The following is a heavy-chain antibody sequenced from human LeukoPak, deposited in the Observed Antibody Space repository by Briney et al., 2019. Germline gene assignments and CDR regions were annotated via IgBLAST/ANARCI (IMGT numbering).Heavy chain of an antibody. CDR3: ARGNQLLRFLEWLPSDAFDI. V-gene: IGHV1-69*04. D-gene: IGHD3-3*01. CDR2: IIPILGIA. Sequence: ASVKVSCKASGGTFSSYAISWVRQAPGQGLEWMGRIIPILGIANYAQKFQGRVTITADKSTSTAYMELSSLRSEDTAVYYCARGNQLLRFLEWLPSDAFDIWGQGTMVTVSS. CDR1: GGTFSSYA. J-gene: IGHJ3*02.